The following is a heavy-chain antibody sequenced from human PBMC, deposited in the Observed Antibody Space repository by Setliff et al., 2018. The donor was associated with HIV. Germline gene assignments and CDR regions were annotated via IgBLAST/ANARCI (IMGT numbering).Heavy chain of an antibody. V-gene: IGHV1-2*06. J-gene: IGHJ4*02. CDR1: GYTFTGYY. CDR2: INPNSGDT. Sequence: GASVKVSCKASGYTFTGYYMHWVRQAPGQGLEWMGRINPNSGDTNYAQKFQGRATMTTDTSTNTAYMELRSLTSDDTAVYYCARDTMVVVSRFDYWGQGTLVTVSS. CDR3: ARDTMVVVSRFDY. D-gene: IGHD2-21*01.